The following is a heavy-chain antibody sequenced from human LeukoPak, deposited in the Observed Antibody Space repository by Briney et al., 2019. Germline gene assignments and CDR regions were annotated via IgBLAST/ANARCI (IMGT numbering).Heavy chain of an antibody. CDR1: GGSFSGYY. Sequence: SETLSLTCAVYGGSFSGYYWSWIRQPPGKGLEWIGEINHSGSTNYNPSLKSRVTISADTSKNQFSLKLTSVTAADTAVYYCARDGAGSYGYFDDWGQGTLVTVSS. CDR3: ARDGAGSYGYFDD. V-gene: IGHV4-34*09. D-gene: IGHD5-18*01. CDR2: INHSGST. J-gene: IGHJ4*02.